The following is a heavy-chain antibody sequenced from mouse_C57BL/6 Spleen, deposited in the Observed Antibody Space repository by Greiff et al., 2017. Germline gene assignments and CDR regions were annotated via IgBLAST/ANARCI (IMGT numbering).Heavy chain of an antibody. CDR1: GFSLSTFGMG. CDR3: ARIIYGNPLYYAMDY. D-gene: IGHD2-1*01. V-gene: IGHV8-8*01. CDR2: IWWDDDK. Sequence: VTLKESGPGILQPSQTLSLTCSFSGFSLSTFGMGLGWIRQPSGKGLEWLAHIWWDDDKYYNPALKSRLTISKDTSKNQVFLKIANVDTADTATYYSARIIYGNPLYYAMDYWGQGTSVTVSS. J-gene: IGHJ4*01.